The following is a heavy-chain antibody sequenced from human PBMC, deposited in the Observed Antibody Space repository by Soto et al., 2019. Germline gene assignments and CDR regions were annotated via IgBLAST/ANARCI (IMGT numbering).Heavy chain of an antibody. CDR2: IDSDGSRT. J-gene: IGHJ4*02. CDR3: LRGLDGDN. Sequence: EVQLVESGGDLVQPGGSLRLSCAVSGLTFSSYWMHWVRQAPGKGLEWVSRIDSDGSRTNYADSVQGRYTISRDNAKNTLYLQMNSLRADDTAVYYCLRGLDGDNWGQGTLVIVSS. CDR1: GLTFSSYW. V-gene: IGHV3-74*01.